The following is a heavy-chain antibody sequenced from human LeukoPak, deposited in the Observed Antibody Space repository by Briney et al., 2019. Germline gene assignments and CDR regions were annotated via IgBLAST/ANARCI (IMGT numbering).Heavy chain of an antibody. V-gene: IGHV3-23*01. CDR3: AKSMSTFYRGFFDY. J-gene: IGHJ4*02. Sequence: GGSLRLSCVASGFTFTTYAMSWVRQAPGMGLEWVSSISNNGGDTYYADSVKGRLSISRDNSKNTLYLQINSLRAEDTAMYYCAKSMSTFYRGFFDYWGQGTLVSVSS. CDR2: ISNNGGDT. CDR1: GFTFTTYA. D-gene: IGHD5/OR15-5a*01.